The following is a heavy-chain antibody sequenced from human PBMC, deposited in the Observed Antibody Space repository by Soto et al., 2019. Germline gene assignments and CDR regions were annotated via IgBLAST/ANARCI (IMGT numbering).Heavy chain of an antibody. CDR2: ITNNGVST. D-gene: IGHD1-26*01. Sequence: GGSLRLSCAASGFPFNTYSMSWVRQAPGKGLEWVSTITNNGVSTYYADSVKGRFTISRDNSKNMLYLQMNSLRAEDTAVYYCVVNFYYDTFDIWGQGTMVTVSS. V-gene: IGHV3-23*01. CDR1: GFPFNTYS. CDR3: VVNFYYDTFDI. J-gene: IGHJ3*02.